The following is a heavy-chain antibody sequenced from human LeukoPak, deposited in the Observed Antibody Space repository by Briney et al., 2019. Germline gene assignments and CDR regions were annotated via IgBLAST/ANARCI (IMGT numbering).Heavy chain of an antibody. CDR2: ISGSGGST. J-gene: IGHJ4*02. Sequence: PGGSLRLSCAASGFTFSSYALSWVRQAPGKGLEWVSAISGSGGSTYYADSVKGRFTISRDNSKNTLYLQMNSLRAEDTAVYYCAKGEYSSSWYFDYWGQGTLVTVSS. CDR3: AKGEYSSSWYFDY. CDR1: GFTFSSYA. V-gene: IGHV3-23*01. D-gene: IGHD6-13*01.